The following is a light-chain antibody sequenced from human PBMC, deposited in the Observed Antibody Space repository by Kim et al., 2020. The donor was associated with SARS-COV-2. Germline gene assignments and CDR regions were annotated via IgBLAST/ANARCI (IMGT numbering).Light chain of an antibody. J-gene: IGLJ1*01. CDR2: QDS. CDR1: KLGDKY. CDR3: QAWDSSTLYV. V-gene: IGLV3-1*01. Sequence: SYELTQPPSVSVSPGQTASITCSGDKLGDKYACWYQQKPGQSPVLVIYQDSKRPSGIPERFSGSNSGNTATLTNSGTQAMDEADYYCQAWDSSTLYVFGTGTKVTVL.